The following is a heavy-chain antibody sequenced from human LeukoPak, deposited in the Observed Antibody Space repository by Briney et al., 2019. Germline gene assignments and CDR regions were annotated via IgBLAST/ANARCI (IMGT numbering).Heavy chain of an antibody. CDR1: GFTFSSYW. CDR2: INTDGSST. CDR3: ARGAGGWSGYYTPRYFDL. V-gene: IGHV3-74*01. D-gene: IGHD3-3*01. Sequence: GGSLRLSCAASGFTFSSYWMHWVRQAPGKGLVWVSRINTDGSSTSYADSVKGRFTISRDNAKNTLYLQMNSLRAEDTAVYYCARGAGGWSGYYTPRYFDLWGRGTLVTVSS. J-gene: IGHJ2*01.